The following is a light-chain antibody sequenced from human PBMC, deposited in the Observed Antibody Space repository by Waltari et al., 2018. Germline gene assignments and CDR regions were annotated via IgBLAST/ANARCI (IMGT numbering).Light chain of an antibody. V-gene: IGKV3-11*01. Sequence: EIVLTQSPATLSFYPVERAHLPCRASQSVSSYLAWYQQKTGQAPRLLIYDASNRATGIPARFSGSGSGTDFTLTISSLEPEDFAVYYCQQRSNWPSLTFGGGTKVEIK. CDR1: QSVSSY. J-gene: IGKJ4*01. CDR2: DAS. CDR3: QQRSNWPSLT.